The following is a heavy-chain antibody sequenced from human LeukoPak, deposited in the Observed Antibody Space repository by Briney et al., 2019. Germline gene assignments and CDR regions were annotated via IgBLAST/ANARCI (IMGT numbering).Heavy chain of an antibody. V-gene: IGHV4-39*07. J-gene: IGHJ4*02. CDR2: IYYSGST. D-gene: IGHD3-10*01. Sequence: PSETLSLTCTVSGGSISSSSYYWGWIRQPPGKGLEWIGSIYYSGSTYYNPSLKSRVTISVDTSTNQFSLKLSSVTAADTAVYYCARAHSAMVRGVIRPPDYWGQGTLVTVSS. CDR3: ARAHSAMVRGVIRPPDY. CDR1: GGSISSSSYY.